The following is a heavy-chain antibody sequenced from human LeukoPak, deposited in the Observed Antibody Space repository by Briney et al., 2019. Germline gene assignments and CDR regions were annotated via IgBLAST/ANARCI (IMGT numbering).Heavy chain of an antibody. CDR1: GFTFDAYA. J-gene: IGHJ6*02. V-gene: IGHV3-43*02. CDR2: IRGDGGST. CDR3: AKDLAVYRRYYYYGMDV. Sequence: GGSLSLSCAAPGFTFDAYAMHWVRQAPGKGRGWVSIIRGDGGSTYYAKYVKGRVTISRDNSKNSLYLQMNSPRTEVTALYYCAKDLAVYRRYYYYGMDVWGQGTTVTVSS. D-gene: IGHD3-16*02.